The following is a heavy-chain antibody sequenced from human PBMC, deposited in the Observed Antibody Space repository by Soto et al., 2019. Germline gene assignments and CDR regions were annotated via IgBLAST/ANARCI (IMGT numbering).Heavy chain of an antibody. J-gene: IGHJ6*02. CDR2: ISSSSSYT. V-gene: IGHV3-11*06. CDR3: ARGRWLRDYYYCMDV. D-gene: IGHD5-12*01. CDR1: GFTFSDYY. Sequence: QVQLVESGGGLVKPGGSLRLSCAASGFTFSDYYMSWIRQAPGKELEWVSYISSSSSYTNYADSVKGRFTISRDNAKNSLYLQMNSLRAEDTAVYYCARGRWLRDYYYCMDVWGQGTTVTVSS.